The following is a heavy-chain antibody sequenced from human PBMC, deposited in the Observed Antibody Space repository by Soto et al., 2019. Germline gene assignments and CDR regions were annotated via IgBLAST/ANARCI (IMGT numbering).Heavy chain of an antibody. V-gene: IGHV4-4*02. CDR3: TSKFGQLLADAFDI. Sequence: QVQLQESGPGLVKPSGTLSLTCAVSGDSISRSYWWSWVRQFPGKGREWIGEIYHSGSTIYNPSRQSRVTLSVDKSKNEFSLKMSSVIAADTAVYYCTSKFGQLLADAFDIWGQGTMVTVSS. J-gene: IGHJ3*02. CDR2: IYHSGST. D-gene: IGHD3-10*01. CDR1: GDSISRSYW.